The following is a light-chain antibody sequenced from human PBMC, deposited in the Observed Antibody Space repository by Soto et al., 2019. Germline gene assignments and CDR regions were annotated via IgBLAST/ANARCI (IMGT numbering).Light chain of an antibody. CDR1: QSVGSS. CDR2: AAS. CDR3: HQYNFWPT. J-gene: IGKJ1*01. Sequence: EILLTQSPATLSLSPGERATLSCRASQSVGSSLAWYQQKLGQAPRLLIYAASDRATGIPGRLSGSGSGTEFTLTISSLKSEDFAVYYCHQYNFWPTFGQGTKVDI. V-gene: IGKV3-11*01.